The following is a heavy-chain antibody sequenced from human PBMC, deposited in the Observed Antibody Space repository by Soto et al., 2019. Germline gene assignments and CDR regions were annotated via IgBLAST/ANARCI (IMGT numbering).Heavy chain of an antibody. CDR1: GYTVTRHY. CDR2: IDPSGGST. Sequence: QVQLVQSGAEVKKPGASVKVSCKASGYTVTRHYMHWMRQAPGQGLEWMGIIDPSGGSTTYAQKFQXXVXLTRDMSTRTVYMELSSLRSDDTASYYCTRGATVVTLDYFDSWGQGTLVTVSS. D-gene: IGHD2-21*02. J-gene: IGHJ4*02. V-gene: IGHV1-46*03. CDR3: TRGATVVTLDYFDS.